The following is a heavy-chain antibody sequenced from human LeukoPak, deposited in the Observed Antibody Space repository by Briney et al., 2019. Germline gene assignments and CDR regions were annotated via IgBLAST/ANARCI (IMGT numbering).Heavy chain of an antibody. V-gene: IGHV3-30*18. Sequence: GGSLRLSCAASGFIFSGSVMHSVRQAPGKGLEWVAIISYDGTNENYGDSVKGRFTISRDNSKSTLYLHMNSLRHDDTAVYYYAEDSGGSVLEDWGHGSLVIVSS. J-gene: IGHJ4*01. CDR3: AEDSGGSVLED. CDR2: ISYDGTNE. CDR1: GFIFSGSV. D-gene: IGHD2-15*01.